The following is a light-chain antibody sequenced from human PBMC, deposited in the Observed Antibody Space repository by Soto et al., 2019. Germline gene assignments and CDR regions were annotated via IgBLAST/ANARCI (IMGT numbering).Light chain of an antibody. J-gene: IGKJ4*01. CDR2: GAY. CDR3: QHYNSWPLT. CDR1: QSISSN. Sequence: EIVMTQSPATLSVSPGEGATLSCRASQSISSNLAWYRQKPGQPPRLLIYGAYTRAAGIPARFSGSGSGTEFTLTISSLQSEDFAVYYCQHYNSWPLTFGGGTKVDI. V-gene: IGKV3-15*01.